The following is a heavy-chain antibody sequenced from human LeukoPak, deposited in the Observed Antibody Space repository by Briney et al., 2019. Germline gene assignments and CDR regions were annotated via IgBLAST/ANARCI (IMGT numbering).Heavy chain of an antibody. CDR3: AMYSNYFDY. CDR1: GGSNSSGSYY. J-gene: IGHJ4*02. D-gene: IGHD4-11*01. V-gene: IGHV4-61*02. CDR2: IYTSGST. Sequence: SQTLSLTCSVSGGSNSSGSYYWSSIRQPAGKGLEWIGRIYTSGSTNYNPSLKSRVTISVDTSKYQFSLKLSSVTAADTAVYYCAMYSNYFDYWGQGTLVTVSS.